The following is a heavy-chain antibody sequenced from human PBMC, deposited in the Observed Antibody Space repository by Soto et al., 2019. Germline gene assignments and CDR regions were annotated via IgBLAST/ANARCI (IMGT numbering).Heavy chain of an antibody. CDR1: EFTFGRYA. V-gene: IGHV3-30-3*01. J-gene: IGHJ4*02. CDR2: ISYDGSNK. CDR3: ARTLGSSWYYFDX. D-gene: IGHD6-13*01. Sequence: GGSLXLSCAASEFTFGRYAMHWVRQAPGKGLEWVAVISYDGSNKYYADSVKGRFTISRDNSKNTLYLQMNSLRAEDTAVYYSARTLGSSWYYFDXWGQGTLVTVSS.